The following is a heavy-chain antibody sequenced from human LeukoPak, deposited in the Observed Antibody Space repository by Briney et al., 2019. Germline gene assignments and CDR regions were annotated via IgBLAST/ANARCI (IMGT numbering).Heavy chain of an antibody. J-gene: IGHJ4*02. CDR3: AGGNTWPGLSY. D-gene: IGHD6-25*01. Sequence: GGSLRLSCAASGFTVSGNYMSWVRQAPGNGLEWVSVIYTAGSTYNADSVKGRFTISRDKSKNTLYLQMNTLRAEDTAVYFCAGGNTWPGLSYWGQGTLLTVSS. CDR1: GFTVSGNY. CDR2: IYTAGST. V-gene: IGHV3-53*01.